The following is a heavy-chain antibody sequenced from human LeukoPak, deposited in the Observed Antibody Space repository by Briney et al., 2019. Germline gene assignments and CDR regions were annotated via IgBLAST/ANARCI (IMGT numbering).Heavy chain of an antibody. CDR1: GFTFSSYS. V-gene: IGHV3-21*01. D-gene: IGHD4-17*01. CDR3: AREEDYGDRNLDY. Sequence: PGGSLRLSCAASGFTFSSYSMNWVCQAPGKGLEWVSSISSSSSYIYYADSVKGRFTISRDNAKNSLYLQMNSLRAEDTAVYYCAREEDYGDRNLDYWGQGTLVTVSS. CDR2: ISSSSSYI. J-gene: IGHJ4*02.